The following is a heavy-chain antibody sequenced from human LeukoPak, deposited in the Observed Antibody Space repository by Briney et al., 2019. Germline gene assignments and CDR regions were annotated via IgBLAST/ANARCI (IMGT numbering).Heavy chain of an antibody. Sequence: ASVKVSCKASGYTFTGYCVHWVRQAPGQGLEWMGWINPKSGGTKFAQKFQGRVTMTTDTSIITAYMELSGLRSDDTAIYFCARGNLDTETIFGEFIIPRDWFDPWGQGTLVTVSS. D-gene: IGHD3-3*01. CDR1: GYTFTGYC. CDR2: INPKSGGT. V-gene: IGHV1-2*02. CDR3: ARGNLDTETIFGEFIIPRDWFDP. J-gene: IGHJ5*02.